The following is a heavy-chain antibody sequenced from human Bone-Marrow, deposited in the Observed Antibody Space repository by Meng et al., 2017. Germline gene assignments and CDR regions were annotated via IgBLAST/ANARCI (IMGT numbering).Heavy chain of an antibody. D-gene: IGHD3-9*01. J-gene: IGHJ6*02. CDR3: ARVYSSYYDILTGYYRYYYYYGMDV. CDR2: MNPNSGNT. Sequence: ASVKVSCKASGYTFTSYDINWVRQATGQGREWMGWMNPNSGNTGYAQKFQGRVTMTRNTSISTAYMELSSLRSEDTAVYYCARVYSSYYDILTGYYRYYYYYGMDVWGQGTTVTVSS. CDR1: GYTFTSYD. V-gene: IGHV1-8*01.